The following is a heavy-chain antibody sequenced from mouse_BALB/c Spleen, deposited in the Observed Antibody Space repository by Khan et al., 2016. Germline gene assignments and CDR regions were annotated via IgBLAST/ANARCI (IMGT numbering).Heavy chain of an antibody. CDR2: ILPGNANS. CDR3: ARACYSMDY. Sequence: VQLQESGAELMKPGASVKISCKATGYTFSNYWIEWVKQRPGHGLEWIGDILPGNANSNYTENLKGKATLTADTASNTAYMQLSSLTSEDSAVYYCARACYSMDYWGQGTSVTVSS. J-gene: IGHJ4*01. CDR1: GYTFSNYW. V-gene: IGHV1-9*01.